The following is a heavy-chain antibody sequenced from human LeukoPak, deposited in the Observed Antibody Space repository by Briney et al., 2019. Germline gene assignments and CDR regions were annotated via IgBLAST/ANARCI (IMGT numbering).Heavy chain of an antibody. CDR2: TSSSSSYI. CDR3: ARAPRLSDAFDI. Sequence: GGSLRLSCAASGFTFSSYSMNWVRQAPGKGLEWVSSTSSSSSYIYYADSVKGRFTISRDNAKNSLYLQMNSLRAEDTAVYYCARAPRLSDAFDIWGQGTMVTVSS. CDR1: GFTFSSYS. V-gene: IGHV3-21*01. D-gene: IGHD2/OR15-2a*01. J-gene: IGHJ3*02.